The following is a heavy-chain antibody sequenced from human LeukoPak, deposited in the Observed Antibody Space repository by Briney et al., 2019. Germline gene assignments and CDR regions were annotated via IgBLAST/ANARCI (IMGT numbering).Heavy chain of an antibody. CDR1: GFTFSSYA. CDR3: AKHPAYDSSGYYYFDY. D-gene: IGHD3-22*01. CDR2: ISGSGGST. V-gene: IGHV3-23*01. J-gene: IGHJ4*02. Sequence: PGGSLRLSCAASGFTFSSYAMSWVRQAPGEGLEWVAAISGSGGSTYYADSVKGRFTISRDNSKNTLYLQMNSLRAEDTAVYYCAKHPAYDSSGYYYFDYWGQGTLVTVSS.